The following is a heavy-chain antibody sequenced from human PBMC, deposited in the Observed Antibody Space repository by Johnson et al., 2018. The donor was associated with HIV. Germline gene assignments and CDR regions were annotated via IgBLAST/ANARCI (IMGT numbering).Heavy chain of an antibody. Sequence: VQLVESGGGVVQPGGSLRLSCAASGFTFSSYDMHWVRQVTRKGLEWVSAIGTAGDTYYPGSVKGRFTISRDNSKNTLYLQMNSLRAEDTAVYYCARACRDGYTCDVYDIWGLGTMVTVS. J-gene: IGHJ3*02. D-gene: IGHD5-24*01. CDR2: IGTAGDT. V-gene: IGHV3-13*01. CDR1: GFTFSSYD. CDR3: ARACRDGYTCDVYDI.